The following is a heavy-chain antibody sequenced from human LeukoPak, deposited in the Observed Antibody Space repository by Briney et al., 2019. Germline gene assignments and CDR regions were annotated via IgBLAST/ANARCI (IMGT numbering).Heavy chain of an antibody. CDR1: GGSISSGSYN. D-gene: IGHD3-3*01. Sequence: SETLSLTCTVSGGSISSGSYNWSWIRQPAGKGLEWIGRIYSSGSTNYNRYLKRQVPISVVTSKIQFSLKLSSVTATDTAVYYCARGSEWTHYFDYWGQGALVTVSS. CDR2: IYSSGST. J-gene: IGHJ4*02. V-gene: IGHV4-61*02. CDR3: ARGSEWTHYFDY.